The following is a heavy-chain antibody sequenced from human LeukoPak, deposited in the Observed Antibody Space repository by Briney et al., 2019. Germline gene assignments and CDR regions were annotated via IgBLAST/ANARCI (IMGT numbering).Heavy chain of an antibody. CDR1: GYTFTGYY. V-gene: IGHV1-2*06. J-gene: IGHJ4*02. D-gene: IGHD2-15*01. Sequence: ASVKVSCKASGYTFTGYYIHWVRQAPGQGLEWMGRINPNSGGTNYAQKFQGRVTMTRDTSISTAYMELSRLRSDDTAVYYCARDCIGCHGFDYWGQGTLVTVSS. CDR3: ARDCIGCHGFDY. CDR2: INPNSGGT.